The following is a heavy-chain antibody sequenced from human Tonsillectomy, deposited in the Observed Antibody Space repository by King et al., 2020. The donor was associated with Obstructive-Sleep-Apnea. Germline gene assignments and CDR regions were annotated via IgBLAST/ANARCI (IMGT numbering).Heavy chain of an antibody. D-gene: IGHD3-10*01. Sequence: LQLQESGPGLVKPSETLSLTCTVSGGSISRSSYYWGWIRQPPGKGLEWIGSIYYSGSTYYNPSLKSRVTISVDTSKNQFSLKLSSVTAADTAVYYCARAPMVRGVIIRYYYYGMDVWGQGTTVTVSS. V-gene: IGHV4-39*07. CDR3: ARAPMVRGVIIRYYYYGMDV. J-gene: IGHJ6*02. CDR1: GGSISRSSYY. CDR2: IYYSGST.